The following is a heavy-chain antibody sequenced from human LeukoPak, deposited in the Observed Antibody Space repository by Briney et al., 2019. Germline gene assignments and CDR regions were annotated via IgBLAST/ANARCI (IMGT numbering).Heavy chain of an antibody. V-gene: IGHV1-18*01. CDR1: GYTFTSYG. CDR2: ISAYNGNT. J-gene: IGHJ6*03. D-gene: IGHD2-2*01. CDR3: ARHPPPRVVPAAINYYYYMDV. Sequence: ASVKVSCKASGYTFTSYGISWVRQAPGQGLEWMGWISAYNGNTNYAQKLQGRVTMTTDTSTSTAYMELRSLRSDDTAVYYCARHPPPRVVPAAINYYYYMDVWGKGTTVTISS.